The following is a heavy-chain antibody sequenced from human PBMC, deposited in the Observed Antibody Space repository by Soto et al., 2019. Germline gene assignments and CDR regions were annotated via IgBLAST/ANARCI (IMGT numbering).Heavy chain of an antibody. CDR3: ARLVYSSDYYYGMAV. V-gene: IGHV5-51*01. D-gene: IGHD4-4*01. J-gene: IGHJ6*02. Sequence: PGESLKISCKGSGYSFTSYWIGWVRQMPGKGLEWMGIIYPGDSDTRYSPSFQGQVTISADKSISTAYLQWSSLKASDTAMYYCARLVYSSDYYYGMAVWGQGTTVTVSS. CDR1: GYSFTSYW. CDR2: IYPGDSDT.